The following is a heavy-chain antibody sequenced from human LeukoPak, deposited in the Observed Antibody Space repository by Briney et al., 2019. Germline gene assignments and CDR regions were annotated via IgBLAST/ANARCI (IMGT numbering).Heavy chain of an antibody. V-gene: IGHV3-33*01. D-gene: IGHD6-13*01. CDR2: IWYDGSNK. CDR3: ARAKYLRKKYSSSWHSIYYFDY. CDR1: GFTFSSYG. J-gene: IGHJ4*02. Sequence: PGGSLRLSCAASGFTFSSYGMHWVRQAPGKGLEWVAVIWYDGSNKYYADSVKGRFTISRDNSKNTLYLQMNSLRAEDTAVYYCARAKYLRKKYSSSWHSIYYFDYWGQGTLVTVSS.